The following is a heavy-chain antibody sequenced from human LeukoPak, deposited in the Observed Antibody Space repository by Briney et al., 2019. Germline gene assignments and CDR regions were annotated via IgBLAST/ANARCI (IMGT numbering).Heavy chain of an antibody. CDR2: ISSSGGST. V-gene: IGHV3-23*01. CDR3: AKDSFSGSYYDY. Sequence: PGGSLRLSCAASGFTFSSYAMSWVRQAPGKGLEWVSAISSSGGSTYYADSVKGRITISRDNSKNTLYLQMNSLRAEETAVYYCAKDSFSGSYYDYWGQGTLVTVSS. J-gene: IGHJ4*02. CDR1: GFTFSSYA. D-gene: IGHD3-10*01.